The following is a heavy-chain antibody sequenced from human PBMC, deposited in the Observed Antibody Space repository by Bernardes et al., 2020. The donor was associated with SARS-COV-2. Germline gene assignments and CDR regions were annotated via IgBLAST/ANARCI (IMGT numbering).Heavy chain of an antibody. CDR1: GGTFSSYT. CDR2: IIPILGIA. CDR3: ARERSLDSSGYPFDY. Sequence: SVKVSCKASGGTFSSYTISWVRQAPGQGLEWMGRIIPILGIANYAQKFQGRVTITADKSTSTAYMELSSLRSEDTAVYYCARERSLDSSGYPFDYWGQGTLVTVSS. D-gene: IGHD3-22*01. J-gene: IGHJ4*02. V-gene: IGHV1-69*04.